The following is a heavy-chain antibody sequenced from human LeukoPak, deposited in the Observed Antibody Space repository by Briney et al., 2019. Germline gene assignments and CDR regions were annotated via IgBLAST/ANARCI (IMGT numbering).Heavy chain of an antibody. CDR2: INGDGSTT. D-gene: IGHD2-21*02. V-gene: IGHV3-74*01. CDR3: AKPAYCGGDCYSSPFQH. CDR1: GFTFNSYW. Sequence: PGGSLRLSCAASGFTFNSYWMHWVRQAPGKGLVWVSRINGDGSTTHYADSVKGRFTISRDNAKNTLYLQMNSLRAEDTAVYYCAKPAYCGGDCYSSPFQHWGQGTLVTVSS. J-gene: IGHJ1*01.